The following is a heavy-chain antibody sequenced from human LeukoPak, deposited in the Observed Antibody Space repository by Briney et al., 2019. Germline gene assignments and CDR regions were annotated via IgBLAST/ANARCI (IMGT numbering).Heavy chain of an antibody. CDR3: ARATMVRGTYYMDV. J-gene: IGHJ6*03. D-gene: IGHD3-10*01. CDR1: GGSISSYY. CDR2: IYYSGYT. V-gene: IGHV4-59*01. Sequence: SETLSLTCTVSGGSISSYYWSWIRQPPGKGLEWIGYIYYSGYTNYNPSLKSRVTISVDTSKNQFSLKLSSVTAADTAVYYCARATMVRGTYYMDVWGKGTTVTISS.